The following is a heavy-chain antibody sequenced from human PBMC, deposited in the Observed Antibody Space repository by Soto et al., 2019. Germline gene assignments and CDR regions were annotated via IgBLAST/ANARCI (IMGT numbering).Heavy chain of an antibody. J-gene: IGHJ6*03. CDR3: AGTTSHQWYYMDV. Sequence: SQTLSLTCAISGDSVSSNRAAWNWIRKSPSRGLEWLARTYYRSRWYNDYAVSVRSRITVNPDTSKNQFSLQLTSVTPEDTAVYYCAGTTSHQWYYMDVWGKGTTVTVSS. CDR2: TYYRSRWYN. D-gene: IGHD1-7*01. CDR1: GDSVSSNRAA. V-gene: IGHV6-1*01.